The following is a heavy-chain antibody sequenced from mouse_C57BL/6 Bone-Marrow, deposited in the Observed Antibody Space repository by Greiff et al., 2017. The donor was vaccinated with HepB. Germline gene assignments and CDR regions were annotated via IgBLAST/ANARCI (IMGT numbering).Heavy chain of an antibody. V-gene: IGHV1-72*01. D-gene: IGHD1-1*01. Sequence: QVQLKQPGAELVKPGASVKLSCKASGYTFTSYWMHWVKQRPGRGLEWIGRIDPNSGGTKYNEKFKSKATLTVDKPSSTAYMQLSSLTSEDSAVYYCARGFIYYYGSSYVADYAMDYWGQGTSVTVSS. CDR1: GYTFTSYW. CDR3: ARGFIYYYGSSYVADYAMDY. J-gene: IGHJ4*01. CDR2: IDPNSGGT.